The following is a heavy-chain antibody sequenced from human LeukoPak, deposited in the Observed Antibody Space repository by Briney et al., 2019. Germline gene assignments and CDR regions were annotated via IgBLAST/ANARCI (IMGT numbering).Heavy chain of an antibody. D-gene: IGHD6-13*01. V-gene: IGHV3-30*02. CDR1: GFSFSRFV. CDR3: AKRGEGVSNTWYMNNWFDP. CDR2: IWYDGTNK. Sequence: GGSLRLSCAASGFSFSRFVMHWVRQAPGKGLEWVAVIWYDGTNKYYADSVKGRFTISRDNSKNTLYLQMNSLRAEDTAVYYCAKRGEGVSNTWYMNNWFDPWGQGTLVTVSS. J-gene: IGHJ5*02.